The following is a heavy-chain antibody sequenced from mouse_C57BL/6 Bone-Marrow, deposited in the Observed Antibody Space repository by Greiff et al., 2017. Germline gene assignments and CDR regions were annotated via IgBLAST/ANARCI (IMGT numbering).Heavy chain of an antibody. CDR2: IYPGDGDT. J-gene: IGHJ1*03. V-gene: IGHV1-80*01. D-gene: IGHD2-4*01. CDR1: GYAFSSYW. CDR3: ARSTMITTWYFDV. Sequence: LQESGAELVKPGASVKISCKASGYAFSSYWMNWVKQRPGKGLEWIGQIYPGDGDTNYNGKFKGKATLTADKSSSTAYMQLSSLTSEDSAVYFCARSTMITTWYFDVWGTGTTVTVSS.